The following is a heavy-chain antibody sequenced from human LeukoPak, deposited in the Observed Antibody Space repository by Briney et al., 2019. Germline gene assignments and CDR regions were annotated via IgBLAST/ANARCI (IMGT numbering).Heavy chain of an antibody. CDR3: ARDLSGGSYYDAFDI. CDR1: GGYISSYY. V-gene: IGHV4-59*01. CDR2: IYYSGST. D-gene: IGHD1-26*01. J-gene: IGHJ3*02. Sequence: SETLSLTCTVSGGYISSYYWSWIRQPPGKGLEWIGYIYYSGSTNYNPSLKSRVTISVDTSKNQFSLKLSSVTAADTAVYYCARDLSGGSYYDAFDIWGQGTMVTVSS.